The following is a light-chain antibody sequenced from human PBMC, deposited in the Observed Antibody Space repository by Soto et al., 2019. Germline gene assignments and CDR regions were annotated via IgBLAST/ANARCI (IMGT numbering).Light chain of an antibody. V-gene: IGKV3-15*01. Sequence: EIVMTQSPATLSVSPGEGATLSCRAGQSVGSNLAWYQQQPGQAPRLLIYGASTRTTGGPARFSGSGSGTEITLTISSLQSEDFAVSYCQQYEDGPPQRTFGGGTKVEIK. CDR1: QSVGSN. CDR2: GAS. J-gene: IGKJ4*02. CDR3: QQYEDGPPQRT.